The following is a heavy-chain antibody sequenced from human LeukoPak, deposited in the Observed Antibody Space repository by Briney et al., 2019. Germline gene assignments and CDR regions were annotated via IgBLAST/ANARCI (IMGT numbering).Heavy chain of an antibody. CDR3: ARVTPVYYYDSSGYYLDY. D-gene: IGHD3-22*01. CDR2: IKQDGSEK. V-gene: IGHV3-7*01. CDR1: GFTFSSYW. J-gene: IGHJ4*02. Sequence: GGSLRLSCAASGFTFSSYWMSWVRQAPGKGLEWVANIKQDGSEKYYVDSVKGRFTISRDNAKNSLYLQMNSLRAEGTAVYYCARVTPVYYYDSSGYYLDYWGQGTLVTVSS.